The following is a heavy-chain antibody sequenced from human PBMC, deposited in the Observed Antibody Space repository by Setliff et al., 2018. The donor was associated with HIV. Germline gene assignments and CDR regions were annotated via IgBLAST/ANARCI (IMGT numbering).Heavy chain of an antibody. CDR2: IYYSGST. CDR1: GASINTINHL. CDR3: ARRVYYYDSSGYLREEGFDP. V-gene: IGHV4-39*01. Sequence: SETLSLTCAVSGASINTINHLWDWIRQPPGKGLEWVGSIYYSGSTDYNPSLKSRVTISVDTSKNQFSLKLSSLTAADAAVYYCARRVYYYDSSGYLREEGFDPWGQGTLVTVSS. D-gene: IGHD3-22*01. J-gene: IGHJ5*02.